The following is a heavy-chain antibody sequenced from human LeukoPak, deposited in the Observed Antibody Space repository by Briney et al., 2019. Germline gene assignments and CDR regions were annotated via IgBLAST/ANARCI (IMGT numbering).Heavy chain of an antibody. D-gene: IGHD1-1*01. CDR1: GFTFNFYS. V-gene: IGHV3-21*01. CDR2: ISGNSDSI. Sequence: PGGSLSLSCAASGFTFNFYSMNWVRQAPGKGLEWVSSISGNSDSIYYADSVEGRFTVSRDNAKDSLFLQMNSLTAEDTAVYYCARTTDGYNFNGGYWGQGTLVTVSS. CDR3: ARTTDGYNFNGGY. J-gene: IGHJ4*02.